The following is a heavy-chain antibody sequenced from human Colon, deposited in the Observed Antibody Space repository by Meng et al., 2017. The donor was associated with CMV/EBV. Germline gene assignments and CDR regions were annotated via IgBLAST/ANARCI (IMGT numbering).Heavy chain of an antibody. CDR1: GLTFSSHW. Sequence: GGSLRLSCVASGLTFSSHWMHWVRQTPGKELMWVSRISNDGRTPTYADSVKGRFTISRDNDKNTLYLQMNSLTVDDTAVYYCISEAAGGDYWGQGALVTVSS. D-gene: IGHD1-14*01. CDR2: ISNDGRTP. J-gene: IGHJ4*02. V-gene: IGHV3-74*01. CDR3: ISEAAGGDY.